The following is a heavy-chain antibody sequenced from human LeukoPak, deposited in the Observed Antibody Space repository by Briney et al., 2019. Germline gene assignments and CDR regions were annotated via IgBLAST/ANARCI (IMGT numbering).Heavy chain of an antibody. CDR2: ISSSSSYI. CDR3: AKDTEEYSSSWSGFDY. J-gene: IGHJ4*02. Sequence: GGSLRLSCAASGFTFSSYSMNWVRQAPGKGLEWVSSISSSSSYIYYADSVKGRFTISRDNAKNSLYLQMNSLRAEDTALYYCAKDTEEYSSSWSGFDYWGQGTLVTVSS. V-gene: IGHV3-21*04. CDR1: GFTFSSYS. D-gene: IGHD6-13*01.